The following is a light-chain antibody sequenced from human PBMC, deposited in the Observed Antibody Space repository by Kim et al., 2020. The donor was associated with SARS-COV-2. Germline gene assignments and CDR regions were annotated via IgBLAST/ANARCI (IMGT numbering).Light chain of an antibody. V-gene: IGKV1-39*01. J-gene: IGKJ1*01. CDR3: QKSYRTWT. CDR2: TAS. Sequence: DIQMTQSPSSLSAFVGDRVTITCRASQTISSYVNWYQQKPGKAPKLLIYTASHLQDGVPSRFSGSGSGTDFTLTISSLQPEDFATYYCQKSYRTWTFGQGTKGDSK. CDR1: QTISSY.